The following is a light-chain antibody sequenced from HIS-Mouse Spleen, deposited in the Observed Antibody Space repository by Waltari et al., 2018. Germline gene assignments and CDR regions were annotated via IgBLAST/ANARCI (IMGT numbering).Light chain of an antibody. Sequence: SSELTQDPAVSVALGQTVRITCQGDSLRSYYASWYQQKPGQAPVLVISGKNNRPSGIPDLFSGSSSGNTASLTITGAQAEDEADYYCNSRDSSGNHVVFGGGTKLTVL. CDR3: NSRDSSGNHVV. CDR1: SLRSYY. J-gene: IGLJ2*01. V-gene: IGLV3-19*01. CDR2: GKN.